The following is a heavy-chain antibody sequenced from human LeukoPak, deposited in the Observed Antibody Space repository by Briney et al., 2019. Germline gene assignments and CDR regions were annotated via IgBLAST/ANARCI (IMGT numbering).Heavy chain of an antibody. CDR2: IYYTGTT. V-gene: IGHV4-59*12. D-gene: IGHD6-13*01. Sequence: PSETLSLTCTVSGGSISNYYWSWIRQPPGKGLEWIGYIYYTGTTNYNPSLKSRVTISVDTSKNQFSLKLSSVTAADTAVYYCARSTGYSSSSWNYWGQGTLVTVSS. CDR1: GGSISNYY. CDR3: ARSTGYSSSSWNY. J-gene: IGHJ4*02.